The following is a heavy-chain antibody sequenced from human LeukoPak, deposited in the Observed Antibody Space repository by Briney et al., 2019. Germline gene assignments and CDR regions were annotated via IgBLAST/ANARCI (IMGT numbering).Heavy chain of an antibody. D-gene: IGHD4-11*01. CDR2: ISYHGNNK. CDR3: AKDPLIYSNPTWFDP. CDR1: GFTFSSYG. Sequence: PGRSLRLSCAASGFTFSSYGMNWVRQAQGKGLEWVAVISYHGNNKYYADSVKGRFTISRDNSKNTLYLQMNSLGAEDTAVYYCAKDPLIYSNPTWFDPWGQGTLVTVSS. V-gene: IGHV3-30*18. J-gene: IGHJ5*02.